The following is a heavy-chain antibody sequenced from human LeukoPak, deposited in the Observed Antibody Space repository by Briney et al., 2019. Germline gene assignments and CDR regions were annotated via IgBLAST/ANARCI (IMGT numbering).Heavy chain of an antibody. V-gene: IGHV4-34*01. J-gene: IGHJ6*02. Sequence: PSETLSLTCAVYGGSFSGYYWSWIRQPPGKGLEWIGEINHSGSTNYNPSLKSRVTISVDTSKNQFSLKLSSVTAADTAVYYCAREDYYGSGSSIYYYYGMDVWGQGTTVTVSS. CDR2: INHSGST. CDR1: GGSFSGYY. D-gene: IGHD3-10*01. CDR3: AREDYYGSGSSIYYYYGMDV.